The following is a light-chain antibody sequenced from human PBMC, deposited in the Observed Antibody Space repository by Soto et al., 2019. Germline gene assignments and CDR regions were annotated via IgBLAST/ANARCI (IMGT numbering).Light chain of an antibody. CDR3: QTWGTGIRV. J-gene: IGLJ1*01. Sequence: QSVLTQSPSTSASLGASVKLTCTLSSGHSSYAIAWHQQQPEKGPRYLMKLNSDGSHSKGDGIPDRFSGSSSGAERYLTISSPQSEDEADYYCQTWGTGIRVFGTGTKLTVL. V-gene: IGLV4-69*01. CDR1: SGHSSYA. CDR2: LNSDGSH.